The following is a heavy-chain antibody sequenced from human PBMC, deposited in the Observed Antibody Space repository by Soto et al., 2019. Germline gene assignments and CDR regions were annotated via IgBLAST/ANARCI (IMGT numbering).Heavy chain of an antibody. V-gene: IGHV1-69*01. CDR3: ARDMEWEPTKGAYYYYGMDV. J-gene: IGHJ6*02. D-gene: IGHD1-26*01. CDR1: GGTFSSYA. Sequence: QVQLVQSGAEVKKPGSSVKVSCKASGGTFSSYAISWVRQAPGQGLEWMGGIIPIFGTANYAQKFQGRVTITADESTSTAYMELSSLRSEDTAVYYGARDMEWEPTKGAYYYYGMDVWGQGTTVNVSS. CDR2: IIPIFGTA.